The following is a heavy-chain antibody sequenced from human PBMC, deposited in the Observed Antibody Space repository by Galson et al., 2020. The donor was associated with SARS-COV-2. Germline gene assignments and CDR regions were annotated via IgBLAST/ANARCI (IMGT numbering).Heavy chain of an antibody. J-gene: IGHJ4*02. CDR3: STRGWIDY. Sequence: GGSLGLSCAASGFTFSGYSMHWVRQAPGKGLEWVAVISNDGINKYYADSVKGRFTISRDNTKNTLYLQLNSLRVEDTAVYYCSTRGWIDYWGQGTLVTVSS. D-gene: IGHD6-19*01. CDR2: ISNDGINK. CDR1: GFTFSGYS. V-gene: IGHV3-30*04.